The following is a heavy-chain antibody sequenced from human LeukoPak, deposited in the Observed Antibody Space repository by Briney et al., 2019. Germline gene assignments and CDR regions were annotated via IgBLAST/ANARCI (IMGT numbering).Heavy chain of an antibody. D-gene: IGHD3-10*01. V-gene: IGHV3-7*01. CDR2: IKQDGSEK. Sequence: GFLRLSCAASGFTFSSYWMSWVRQAPGKGLEWVANIKQDGSEKYYVDSVKGRFTISRDNAKNSLYLQMNSLRAEDTAVYYCASGSGSYYKNDYFDYWGQGTLVTVSS. J-gene: IGHJ4*02. CDR1: GFTFSSYW. CDR3: ASGSGSYYKNDYFDY.